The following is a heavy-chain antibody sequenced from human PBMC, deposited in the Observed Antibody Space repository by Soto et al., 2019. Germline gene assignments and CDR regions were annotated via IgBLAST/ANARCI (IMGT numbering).Heavy chain of an antibody. CDR2: INPNSGGT. Sequence: EASVKVSCKASGYTFTGYYMHWVRQAPGQGLEWMGWINPNSGGTNYAQKFQGWVTMTRDTSISTAYMELSRLRSDDTAVYYCARGRRTYYDFWSGYERSYYYGMDVWGQGTTVTVSS. J-gene: IGHJ6*02. CDR1: GYTFTGYY. V-gene: IGHV1-2*04. CDR3: ARGRRTYYDFWSGYERSYYYGMDV. D-gene: IGHD3-3*01.